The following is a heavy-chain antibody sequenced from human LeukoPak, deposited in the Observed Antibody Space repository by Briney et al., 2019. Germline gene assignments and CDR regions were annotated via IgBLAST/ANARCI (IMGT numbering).Heavy chain of an antibody. J-gene: IGHJ3*02. V-gene: IGHV3-30*02. D-gene: IGHD3-22*01. CDR3: AKAGDSSGYGDAFDI. CDR1: GFTFSSYG. CDR2: IRYDGSNK. Sequence: PGGSLRLSCAASGFTFSSYGMHWVRQAPGKGLEWVAFIRYDGSNKYYADSVKGRFTISRDNSKNTLYLQMNSLRAEDTAVYYCAKAGDSSGYGDAFDIWGQGTMVTVSS.